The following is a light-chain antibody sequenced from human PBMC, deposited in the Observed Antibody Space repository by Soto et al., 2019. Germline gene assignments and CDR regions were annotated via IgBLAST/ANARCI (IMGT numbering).Light chain of an antibody. CDR3: HQDNNWPRT. CDR2: GAS. CDR1: QSISSN. Sequence: EVAVTQSPATLSVSPGERVTLSCRASQSISSNLAWYQQKPGRAPRLLMYGASTRATGIPARFSGSGSGTEFTLTSSSLQSEDFAVYYCHQDNNWPRTLGRGTKVEIK. J-gene: IGKJ1*01. V-gene: IGKV3-15*01.